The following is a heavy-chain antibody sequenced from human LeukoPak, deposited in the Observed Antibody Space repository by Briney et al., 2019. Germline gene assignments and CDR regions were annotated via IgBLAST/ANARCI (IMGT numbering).Heavy chain of an antibody. CDR3: ASRAVAGTPVYFDY. J-gene: IGHJ4*02. V-gene: IGHV4-31*03. Sequence: SQTLSLTCTVSGGSISSGGYYWSWIRQHPGKGLEWIGYIYYSGSTYYNPSLKSRVTISVDTSKNQFSLKLSSVTAADTAVYYCASRAVAGTPVYFDYWGQGTLVTVSS. D-gene: IGHD6-19*01. CDR1: GGSISSGGYY. CDR2: IYYSGST.